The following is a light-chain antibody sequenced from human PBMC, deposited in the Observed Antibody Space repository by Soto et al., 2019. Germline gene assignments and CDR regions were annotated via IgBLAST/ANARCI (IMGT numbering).Light chain of an antibody. J-gene: IGKJ5*01. CDR2: AAS. CDR3: LQHDSFPPT. V-gene: IGKV1-17*01. Sequence: DIQMTQSPSSLSASVGNRVTINCRASQSISRYLNWYQYIPWKAPRLLIYAASSLHTGVPSRFSGSGSGTDFTLTLNSLQPEDFATYYCLQHDSFPPTFGQGTRLENK. CDR1: QSISRY.